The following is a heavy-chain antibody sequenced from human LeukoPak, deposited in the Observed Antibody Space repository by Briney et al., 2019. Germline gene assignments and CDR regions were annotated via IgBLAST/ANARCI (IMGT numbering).Heavy chain of an antibody. CDR3: ASDPLGLGDAFYF. V-gene: IGHV4-59*07. CDR2: LYYSGSL. J-gene: IGHJ3*01. Sequence: PSDTLSLTCTVSGAPISSYFWSWIRQPPGRGVEGVCYLYYSGSLNQHPSLKCRLIILVDLSKNLFSLNLNSVTTTGTAVYYCASDPLGLGDAFYFWGPGTMVTVSS. D-gene: IGHD3-16*01. CDR1: GAPISSYF.